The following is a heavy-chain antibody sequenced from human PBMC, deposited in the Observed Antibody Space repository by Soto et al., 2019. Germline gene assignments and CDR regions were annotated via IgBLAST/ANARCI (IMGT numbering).Heavy chain of an antibody. D-gene: IGHD6-13*01. CDR3: ARGDIAAAGRYYGMDV. V-gene: IGHV1-69*01. CDR1: GFTFSSYA. CDR2: IIPIFGTA. J-gene: IGHJ6*02. Sequence: VQLSESGGGLVQPGGSLRLSCAASGFTFSSYAISWVRQAPGQGLEWMGGIIPIFGTANYAQKFQGRVTITADESTSTAYMELSSLRSEDTAVYYCARGDIAAAGRYYGMDVWGQGTTVTVSS.